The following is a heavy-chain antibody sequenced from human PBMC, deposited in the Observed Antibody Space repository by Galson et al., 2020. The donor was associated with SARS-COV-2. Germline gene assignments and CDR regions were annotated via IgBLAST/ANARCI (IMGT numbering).Heavy chain of an antibody. D-gene: IGHD6-13*01. J-gene: IGHJ5*02. CDR2: IWYDGSNK. CDR3: ARDPPSSSSYPDTNWFDR. CDR1: GFTFSSYG. V-gene: IGHV3-33*01. Sequence: GGSLRLSCAASGFTFSSYGMHWVRQAPGKGLEWVAVIWYDGSNKYYADSVKGRFTISRDNSKNTLYLQMNSLRAEDTAVYYCARDPPSSSSYPDTNWFDRWGEGALVTVSS.